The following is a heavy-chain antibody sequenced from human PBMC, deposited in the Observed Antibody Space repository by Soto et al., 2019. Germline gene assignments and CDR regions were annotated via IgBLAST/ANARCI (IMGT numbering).Heavy chain of an antibody. CDR2: ISYDGSNK. CDR3: AKDMGFGPGWFVP. J-gene: IGHJ5*02. CDR1: GFTFSSYG. V-gene: IGHV3-30*18. Sequence: GGSLRLSCAASGFTFSSYGMHWVRQAPGKGLEWVAVISYDGSNKYYADSVKGRFTISRDNSKNTLYLQMNSLRAEDTAVYYCAKDMGFGPGWFVPWGQGTLVTVSS. D-gene: IGHD3-10*01.